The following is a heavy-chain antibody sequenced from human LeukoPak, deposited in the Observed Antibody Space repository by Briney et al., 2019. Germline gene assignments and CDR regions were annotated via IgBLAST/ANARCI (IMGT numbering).Heavy chain of an antibody. J-gene: IGHJ4*02. CDR1: GGYISSYY. V-gene: IGHV4-59*01. CDR2: IYYSGST. CDR3: ARNVDGHNARDY. D-gene: IGHD5-24*01. Sequence: SETLSLTCTVSGGYISSYYWIWIRQPPGKGLEWIGYIYYSGSTNYNPSLKSRVTISVDTSKNQFSLKLSSVTAADTAVYYCARNVDGHNARDYWGQGTLVTVSS.